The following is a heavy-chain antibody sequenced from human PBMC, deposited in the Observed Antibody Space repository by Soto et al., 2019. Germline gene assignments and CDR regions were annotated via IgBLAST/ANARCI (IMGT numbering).Heavy chain of an antibody. CDR3: GASGRDPLTGYSRGNLDV. CDR1: GYKFTAYY. D-gene: IGHD3-9*01. J-gene: IGHJ6*01. Sequence: GASVKVSCKASGYKFTAYYIHWVRQAPGQGLEWMGWINPGSGRTHLAQKFQGRVTLSRDTPISTGYLELGSLTPDDTAVSYCGASGRDPLTGYSRGNLDVWGQGTQVTVSS. V-gene: IGHV1-2*02. CDR2: INPGSGRT.